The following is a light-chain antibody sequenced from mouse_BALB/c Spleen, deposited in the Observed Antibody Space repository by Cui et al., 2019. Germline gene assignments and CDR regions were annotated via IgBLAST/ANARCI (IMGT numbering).Light chain of an antibody. CDR1: QDVGTA. CDR3: QQYRSYPYT. J-gene: IGKJ2*01. V-gene: IGKV6-23*01. Sequence: IVMPPSHNFLSTSVGYLVSISCKASQDVGTAVAWYQQKPGQSPKLLIYWASTRHTGVPDRFTGSGSGTDFTLTISNVQAEDLAVYFCQQYRSYPYTFGGGTKLEIK. CDR2: WAS.